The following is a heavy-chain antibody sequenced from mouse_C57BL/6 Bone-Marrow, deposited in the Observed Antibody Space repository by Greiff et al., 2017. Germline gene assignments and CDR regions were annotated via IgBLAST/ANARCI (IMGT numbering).Heavy chain of an antibody. CDR3: AYDYDFAY. CDR2: INPNNGGT. Sequence: VQLQQSGPELVKPGASVKISCKASGYTFTDYYMNWVKQSHGKSLEWIGDINPNNGGTSYNQKFKGKATLTVDKSSSTAYMELRSLTSEDSAVYYCAYDYDFAYWGQGTLVTVSA. D-gene: IGHD2-4*01. J-gene: IGHJ3*01. CDR1: GYTFTDYY. V-gene: IGHV1-26*01.